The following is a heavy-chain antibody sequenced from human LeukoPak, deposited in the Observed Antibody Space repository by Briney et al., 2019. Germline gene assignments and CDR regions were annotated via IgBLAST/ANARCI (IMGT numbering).Heavy chain of an antibody. D-gene: IGHD3-22*01. CDR2: ISYDGSNK. CDR3: ARQKPPYYYDSSGGFDY. CDR1: GFTFSSYA. Sequence: PGGSLRLSCAASGFTFSSYAMHWVRQAPGKGLEWVAVISYDGSNKYYADSVKGRFTISRDNSKNKLYLQMNSLRAEDTAVYYCARQKPPYYYDSSGGFDYWGQGTLVTVSS. J-gene: IGHJ4*02. V-gene: IGHV3-30-3*01.